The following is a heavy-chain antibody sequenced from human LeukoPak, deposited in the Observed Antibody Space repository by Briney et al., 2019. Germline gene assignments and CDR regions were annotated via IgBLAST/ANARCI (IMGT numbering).Heavy chain of an antibody. V-gene: IGHV4-30-4*01. Sequence: PSETLSLTCTVSGGSISSGDYYWSWIRQPPGKGLEWIGYIYYSGSTYYNPSLKSRVTISVDTSKNQFSLKLSSVTAADTAVYYCARALITIFGVVIVPTDAFDIWGQGTMVTVSS. CDR1: GGSISSGDYY. CDR3: ARALITIFGVVIVPTDAFDI. J-gene: IGHJ3*02. CDR2: IYYSGST. D-gene: IGHD3-3*01.